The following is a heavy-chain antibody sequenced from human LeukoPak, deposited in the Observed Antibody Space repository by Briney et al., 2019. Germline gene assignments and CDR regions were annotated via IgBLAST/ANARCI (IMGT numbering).Heavy chain of an antibody. CDR3: ARVPAALNWFDP. Sequence: SETLSLTCTVSGGPISSGDYYWSWIRQPPGKGLEWIGYIYYSGSTYYNPSLKSRVTISVDTSKNQFSLKLSSVTAADTAVYYCARVPAALNWFDPWGQGTLVTVSS. D-gene: IGHD2-2*01. CDR2: IYYSGST. J-gene: IGHJ5*02. CDR1: GGPISSGDYY. V-gene: IGHV4-30-4*08.